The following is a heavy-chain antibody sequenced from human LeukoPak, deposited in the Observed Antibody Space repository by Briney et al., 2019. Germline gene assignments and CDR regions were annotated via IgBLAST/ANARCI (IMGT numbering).Heavy chain of an antibody. CDR3: ARQSLLWFGEPKHGWFDP. J-gene: IGHJ5*02. CDR1: GGSISSYF. V-gene: IGHV4-59*01. D-gene: IGHD3-10*01. CDR2: IYYSGNT. Sequence: SETLSLTCTVSGGSISSYFWIWIRQPPGKGLEWIGYIYYSGNTNSNPSLKSRVTISLDTSKNQFSLKLSSVTAADTAVYYCARQSLLWFGEPKHGWFDPWGQGTLVTVSS.